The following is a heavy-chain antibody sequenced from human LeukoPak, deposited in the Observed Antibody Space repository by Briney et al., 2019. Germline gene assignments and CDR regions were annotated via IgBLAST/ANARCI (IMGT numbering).Heavy chain of an antibody. D-gene: IGHD3-3*01. V-gene: IGHV3-53*01. CDR1: EFTFSTYA. J-gene: IGHJ5*02. Sequence: PGGSLRLSCAASEFTFSTYAMNWVRQAPGKGLEWVSVIYSGGSTYYADSAKGRFTISRDNSKNTLYLQMNSLRAEDTAVYYCARDLDSNWFDPWGQGTLVTVSS. CDR2: IYSGGST. CDR3: ARDLDSNWFDP.